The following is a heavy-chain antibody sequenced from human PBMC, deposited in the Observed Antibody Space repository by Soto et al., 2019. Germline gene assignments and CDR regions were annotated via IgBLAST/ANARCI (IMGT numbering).Heavy chain of an antibody. Sequence: SETLSLTCRVAGDSITNTFFFWGWIRQPPGKGLEWVGSIYYSGTTYYNPSLKSRVAMPVDTSKSQFSLKVNSVTAADTAMYFCATHGSVVGAKPWFAPWGQGILVTVSS. J-gene: IGHJ5*02. V-gene: IGHV4-39*01. CDR1: GDSITNTFFF. CDR2: IYYSGTT. CDR3: ATHGSVVGAKPWFAP. D-gene: IGHD1-26*01.